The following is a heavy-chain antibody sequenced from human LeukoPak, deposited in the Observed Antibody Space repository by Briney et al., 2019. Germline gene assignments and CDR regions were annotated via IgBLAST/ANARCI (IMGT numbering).Heavy chain of an antibody. Sequence: ASETLSLTCAVYGGSFSGYYWSWIRQPPGKGLEWIGEINHSGSTNYNPSLKSRVTISVDTSKNQLSLKLSSVTAADTAVYYCARGSRYCSSTSCRQGPYNWFDPWGQGTLVTVSS. J-gene: IGHJ5*02. V-gene: IGHV4-34*01. CDR1: GGSFSGYY. CDR2: INHSGST. D-gene: IGHD2-2*01. CDR3: ARGSRYCSSTSCRQGPYNWFDP.